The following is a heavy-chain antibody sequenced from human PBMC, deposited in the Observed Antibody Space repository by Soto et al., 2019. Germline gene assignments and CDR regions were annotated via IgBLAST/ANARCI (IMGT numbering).Heavy chain of an antibody. V-gene: IGHV4-34*01. Sequence: SETLSLTCAVYGGSFSGYYWSWIRQPPGKGLEWIGEINHSGSTNYNPSLKSRVTISVDTSKNQFPLKLSSVTAADTAVYYCAREPKYSSGLSSPYYYYYGMDVWGQGTTVTVSS. CDR2: INHSGST. CDR1: GGSFSGYY. CDR3: AREPKYSSGLSSPYYYYYGMDV. D-gene: IGHD6-19*01. J-gene: IGHJ6*02.